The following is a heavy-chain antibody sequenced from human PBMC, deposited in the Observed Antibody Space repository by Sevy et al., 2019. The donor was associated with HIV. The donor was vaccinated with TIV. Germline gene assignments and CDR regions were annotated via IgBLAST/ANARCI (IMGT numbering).Heavy chain of an antibody. CDR1: GFTFSSYA. CDR2: FSFGCGKI. V-gene: IGHV3-23*01. D-gene: IGHD3-10*02. Sequence: GGSLRLSCAASGFTFSSYAMSWVRQAPGKGLEWVSTFSFGCGKINYAASVKGRFTISRVNSKNTLYLQMHSLRVEDTAVYYCAREGCSKPHDYWGQGTLVTVSS. CDR3: AREGCSKPHDY. J-gene: IGHJ4*02.